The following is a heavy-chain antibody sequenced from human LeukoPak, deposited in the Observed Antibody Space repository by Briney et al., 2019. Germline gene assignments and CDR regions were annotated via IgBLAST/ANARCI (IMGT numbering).Heavy chain of an antibody. CDR3: ARGKSRYSPRAFDI. V-gene: IGHV4-34*01. D-gene: IGHD5-18*01. J-gene: IGHJ3*02. CDR1: GGSFSGYY. CDR2: INHSGST. Sequence: SETLSLTCAVYGGSFSGYYWSWIRQPPGKGLEWIGEINHSGSTNYNPFLKSRVTISVDTSKNQFSLKLSSVTAADTAVYYCARGKSRYSPRAFDIWGQGTMVTVSS.